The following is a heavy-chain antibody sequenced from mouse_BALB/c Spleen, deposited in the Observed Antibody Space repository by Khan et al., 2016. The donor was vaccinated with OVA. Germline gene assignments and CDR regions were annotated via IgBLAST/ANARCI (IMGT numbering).Heavy chain of an antibody. Sequence: VQLQQSGPELVKPGASMKISCKASGYSFIDYTMNWVKQSPGKNLEWIGLINPYNGGTTYNQKFKGKATLTVDKSSTTAYMELLSLTSEDSAVYSCAKGGNYVGYTLDYWGQGTSVTVSS. D-gene: IGHD2-1*01. CDR1: GYSFIDYT. CDR2: INPYNGGT. V-gene: IGHV1-18*01. CDR3: AKGGNYVGYTLDY. J-gene: IGHJ4*01.